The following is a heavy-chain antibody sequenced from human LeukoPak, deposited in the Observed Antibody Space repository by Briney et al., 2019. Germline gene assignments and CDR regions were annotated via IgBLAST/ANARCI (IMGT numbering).Heavy chain of an antibody. D-gene: IGHD3-16*01. CDR3: ARTLADAFDV. V-gene: IGHV3-74*01. CDR2: INTDGSST. J-gene: IGHJ3*01. Sequence: PGGSLRLSCAASVFTFRSNWMHWVRHAPGKGLVWVSHINTDGSSTRYADSVRGRFTISRDNAKNTLYLQMNSLRAEDTAVYYCARTLADAFDVWGQGTMVTVSS. CDR1: VFTFRSNW.